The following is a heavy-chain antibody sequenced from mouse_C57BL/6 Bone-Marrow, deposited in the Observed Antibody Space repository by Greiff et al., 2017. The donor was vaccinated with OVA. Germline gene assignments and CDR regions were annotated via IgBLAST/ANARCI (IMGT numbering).Heavy chain of an antibody. CDR1: GFTFTDYY. J-gene: IGHJ3*01. D-gene: IGHD2-4*01. V-gene: IGHV7-3*01. CDR2: IRNKANGYTT. Sequence: EVQVVESGGGLVQPGGSLSLSCAASGFTFTDYYMSWVRQPPGKALEWLGFIRNKANGYTTEYSASVKGRFTISRDNSQSILYLQMNALRAEDSSTYYCARYDYDGRPFAYWGQGTLVTVSA. CDR3: ARYDYDGRPFAY.